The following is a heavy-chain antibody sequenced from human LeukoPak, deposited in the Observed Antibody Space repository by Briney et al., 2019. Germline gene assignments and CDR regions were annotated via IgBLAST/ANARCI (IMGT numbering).Heavy chain of an antibody. CDR2: INHSGSA. CDR3: ARQYYDFWSGYYCYYYGMDV. D-gene: IGHD3-3*01. Sequence: SETLSLTCAVYGGSFSGYYWNWIRQPPGKGLEWIGEINHSGSANYNPSLKSRVTVSVDTSKNQISLKLSSVTAADTAVYYCARQYYDFWSGYYCYYYGMDVWGQGTPVTVSS. J-gene: IGHJ6*02. CDR1: GGSFSGYY. V-gene: IGHV4-34*01.